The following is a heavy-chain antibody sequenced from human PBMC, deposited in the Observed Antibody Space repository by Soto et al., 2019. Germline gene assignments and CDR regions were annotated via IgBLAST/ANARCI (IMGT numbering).Heavy chain of an antibody. CDR3: ATIGERSWFDP. CDR1: GDTFSTSS. D-gene: IGHD3-10*01. CDR2: IVPMFDAA. Sequence: QAQLVQSGAEVKKPGSSVKVSCKASGDTFSTSSINWVRQAPGQGLEWMGGIVPMFDAADYAQKFQGRVTITADELTSTAYLELSSLRSDDTAIYYCATIGERSWFDPWGQGTVVIVSS. J-gene: IGHJ5*02. V-gene: IGHV1-69*01.